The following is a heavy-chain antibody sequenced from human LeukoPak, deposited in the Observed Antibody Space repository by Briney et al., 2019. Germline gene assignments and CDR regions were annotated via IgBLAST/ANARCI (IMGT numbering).Heavy chain of an antibody. CDR1: GFTFTDFS. Sequence: ASVKVSCKVSGFTFTDFSIHWVRHGHGQGLEWVGGFDPASGQHIYAQPFRGRVILTEDASANTALMELNSMRPDDTAVYYCATGVIRATTTWPGNTNYYFFMDVWGEGTTVTFSS. J-gene: IGHJ6*03. CDR2: FDPASGQH. V-gene: IGHV1-24*01. D-gene: IGHD1-14*01. CDR3: ATGVIRATTTWPGNTNYYFFMDV.